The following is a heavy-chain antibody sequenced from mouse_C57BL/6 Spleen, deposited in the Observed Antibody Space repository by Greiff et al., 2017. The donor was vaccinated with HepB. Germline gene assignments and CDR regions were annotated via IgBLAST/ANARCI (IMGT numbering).Heavy chain of an antibody. CDR3: AREGWCFDY. CDR2: INYDGSST. V-gene: IGHV5-16*01. CDR1: GFTFSDYY. J-gene: IGHJ2*01. D-gene: IGHD1-1*02. Sequence: EVKLMESEGGLVQPGSSMKLSCTASGFTFSDYYMAWVRQVPEKGLEWVANINYDGSSTYYLDSLKSRFIISRDNAKNILYLQMSSLKSEDTATYYCAREGWCFDYWGQGTTLTVSS.